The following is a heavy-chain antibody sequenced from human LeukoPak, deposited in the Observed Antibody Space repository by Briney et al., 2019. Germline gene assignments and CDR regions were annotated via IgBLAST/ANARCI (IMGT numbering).Heavy chain of an antibody. Sequence: SQTLSLTCTVSGGSISSGGYCWSWLRQHPGKGLEWIGYIYYSGSTYYNPSLKSRVTISVDTSKNQFSLKLSSVTAADTAVYYCARGSGYEYYYYYGMDVWGQGTTVTVSS. CDR2: IYYSGST. V-gene: IGHV4-31*03. J-gene: IGHJ6*02. CDR3: ARGSGYEYYYYYGMDV. CDR1: GGSISSGGYC. D-gene: IGHD5-12*01.